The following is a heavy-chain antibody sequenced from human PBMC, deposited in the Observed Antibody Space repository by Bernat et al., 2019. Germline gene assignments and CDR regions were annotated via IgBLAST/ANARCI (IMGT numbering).Heavy chain of an antibody. CDR2: IWYDGSNK. J-gene: IGHJ4*02. D-gene: IGHD5-24*01. V-gene: IGHV3-33*01. CDR1: GFTFSSYG. Sequence: QVQLVESGGGVVQPGRSLRLSCAASGFTFSSYGMHWVRQAPGKGLEWVAVIWYDGSNKYYADSVKGRFTISRDNSKNTLYLQMNSLRAEDTAVYYCARERERDVDYWGQGTLVTVSS. CDR3: ARERERDVDY.